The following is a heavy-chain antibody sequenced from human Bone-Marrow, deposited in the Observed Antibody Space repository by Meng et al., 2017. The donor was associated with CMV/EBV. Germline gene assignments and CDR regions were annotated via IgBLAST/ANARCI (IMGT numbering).Heavy chain of an antibody. D-gene: IGHD3-9*01. Sequence: GESLKISCAASGFTFSNYNMGWVRQAPGKGLEWVSSISSSSSYIYFADSVKGRFTISRDNAKNTLYLQMNSLRAEDTAVYYCAIPYYDILTGYYEGAFDIWGQGTMVTVSS. CDR2: ISSSSSYI. J-gene: IGHJ3*02. CDR1: GFTFSNYN. V-gene: IGHV3-21*01. CDR3: AIPYYDILTGYYEGAFDI.